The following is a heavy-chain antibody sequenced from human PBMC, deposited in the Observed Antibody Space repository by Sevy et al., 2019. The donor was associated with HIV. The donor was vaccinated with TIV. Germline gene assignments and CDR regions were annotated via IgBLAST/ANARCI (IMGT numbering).Heavy chain of an antibody. CDR2: INHTGST. V-gene: IGHV4-34*01. Sequence: SETLSLTCAVYGGSFSGYYWSWIRQPPGKGLEWIGEINHTGSTNYNPSLKSRVTISVDTSKNQFSLKLSSVTAADTAVYYCASYDIGWYSYWGQGTLVTVSS. CDR3: ASYDIGWYSY. J-gene: IGHJ4*02. D-gene: IGHD6-19*01. CDR1: GGSFSGYY.